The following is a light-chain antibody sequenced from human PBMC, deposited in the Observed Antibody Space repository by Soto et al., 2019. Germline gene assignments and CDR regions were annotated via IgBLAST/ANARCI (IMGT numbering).Light chain of an antibody. CDR3: QQVDSFPLT. Sequence: DIQMTQSPSSVSASVGDRVTITCRASQGISSWLAWYQQKPGKAPKLLIYAASTLQSGVPSRFSGRRSGTEFSLTITSLQPEDFASYYCQQVDSFPLTFGGGTKVEIK. CDR2: AAS. V-gene: IGKV1-12*01. J-gene: IGKJ4*01. CDR1: QGISSW.